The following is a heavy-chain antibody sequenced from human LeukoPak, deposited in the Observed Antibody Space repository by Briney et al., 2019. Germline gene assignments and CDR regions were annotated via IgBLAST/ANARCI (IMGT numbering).Heavy chain of an antibody. CDR3: VREAKMTNIL. CDR1: GFTFSDYY. CDR2: ISRSSGTI. V-gene: IGHV3-11*01. D-gene: IGHD2-21*01. Sequence: NPRGSLRLSCAASGFTFSDYYMTWIRQAPGKGLEWVSHISRSSGTIYYADSVQGRFTVSRDNGKKSLYLQMSYLRAEDTAVYYCVREAKMTNILWGQGTLVTVSS. J-gene: IGHJ4*02.